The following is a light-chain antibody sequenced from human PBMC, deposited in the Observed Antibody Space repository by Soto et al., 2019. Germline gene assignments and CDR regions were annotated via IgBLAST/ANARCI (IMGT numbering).Light chain of an antibody. CDR3: SSYTSISTYV. Sequence: QSALTQPASVSVSPGQSITISCTGTSSDVVGYNFVSWYQQHPDKAPKLMIYDVTNRPSGVSNRFSGSKSGNTASLTISGLQAEDEADYYCSSYTSISTYVFGTGTKVTVL. CDR1: SSDVVGYNF. V-gene: IGLV2-14*01. J-gene: IGLJ1*01. CDR2: DVT.